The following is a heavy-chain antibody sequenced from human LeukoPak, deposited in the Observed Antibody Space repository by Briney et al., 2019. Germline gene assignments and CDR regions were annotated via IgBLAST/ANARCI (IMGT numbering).Heavy chain of an antibody. CDR1: GGAISSYY. D-gene: IGHD2-15*01. CDR2: IYNSGST. V-gene: IGHV4-59*01. Sequence: SETLSLTCTVSGGAISSYYWSWIRQPPGKGLEWIGYIYNSGSTNYNPSLKSRVTISVDTSKNQFSLKLSSVTAADTAVYYCARSATRYCSGGSCYWFDPWGQGTLVTVSS. CDR3: ARSATRYCSGGSCYWFDP. J-gene: IGHJ5*02.